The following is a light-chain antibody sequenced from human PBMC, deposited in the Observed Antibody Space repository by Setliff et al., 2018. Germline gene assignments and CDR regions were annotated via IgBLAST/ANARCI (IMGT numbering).Light chain of an antibody. CDR3: AAWDDSLNGYV. CDR1: SSNIGSNT. Sequence: QSVLTKSPSASGTPGQRVTISCSGSSSNIGSNTVNWYQQLPGTAPKLLIYRNNQRPSGVPDRFSGSKSGTSASLAISGLQSEDEADYYCAAWDDSLNGYVFGTGTKVTVL. J-gene: IGLJ1*01. CDR2: RNN. V-gene: IGLV1-44*01.